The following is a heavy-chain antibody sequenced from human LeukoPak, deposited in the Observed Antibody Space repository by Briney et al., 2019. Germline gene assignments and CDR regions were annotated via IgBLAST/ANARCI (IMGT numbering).Heavy chain of an antibody. J-gene: IGHJ4*02. D-gene: IGHD2-2*02. Sequence: GSLRLSCAASGFTFSSYAMSWVRQAPGKGLEWVSAISGSGGSTYYADSVKGRFTISRDNSKNTLYLQMYSLRAEDTAVYHCAKESCSSTSCYIFDYWGQGTLVTVSS. V-gene: IGHV3-23*01. CDR3: AKESCSSTSCYIFDY. CDR2: ISGSGGST. CDR1: GFTFSSYA.